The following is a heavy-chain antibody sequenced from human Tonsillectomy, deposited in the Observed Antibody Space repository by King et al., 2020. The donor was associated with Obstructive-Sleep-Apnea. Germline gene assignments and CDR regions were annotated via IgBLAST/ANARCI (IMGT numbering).Heavy chain of an antibody. D-gene: IGHD6-19*01. CDR1: GFTFSDHY. CDR3: ARNQRSGSSAWHWEF. Sequence: VQLVESGGGLVQPGVSLRLSCAASGFTFSDHYMDWVRQAPGKGLEWVARARGKANSYTTEYAASVKGRFTISRDDSQNSLYLQMNSLKTEDTAVYFCARNQRSGSSAWHWEFWGQGTLVTVSS. CDR2: ARGKANSYTT. J-gene: IGHJ1*01. V-gene: IGHV3-72*01.